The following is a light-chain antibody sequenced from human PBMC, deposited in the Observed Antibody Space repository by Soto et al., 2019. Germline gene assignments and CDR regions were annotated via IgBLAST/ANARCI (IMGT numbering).Light chain of an antibody. CDR1: ESVSSTF. Sequence: ETVLTQSPGTLSLSPGERATLSCRASESVSSTFFAWYQQKPGQAPRLLIYGASSRATGIPDRFGGSGSETDFILTISRLEPEDFAVYYCHQYGNSPYTFGQGTKLEIK. CDR3: HQYGNSPYT. V-gene: IGKV3-20*01. CDR2: GAS. J-gene: IGKJ2*01.